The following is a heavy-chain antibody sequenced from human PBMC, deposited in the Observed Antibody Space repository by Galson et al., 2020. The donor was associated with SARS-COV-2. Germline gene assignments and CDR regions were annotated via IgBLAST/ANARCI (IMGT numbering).Heavy chain of an antibody. CDR2: IKQDGSEK. D-gene: IGHD1-26*01. J-gene: IGHJ6*02. Sequence: GGSLRLSCAASGFTFSSYWMSWVRQAPGKGLEWVANIKQDGSEKYYVDSVKGRFTISRDNAKNSLYLQMNSLRAEDTAVYYCARGGELPLYGMDVWGQGTTVTVSS. V-gene: IGHV3-7*03. CDR1: GFTFSSYW. CDR3: ARGGELPLYGMDV.